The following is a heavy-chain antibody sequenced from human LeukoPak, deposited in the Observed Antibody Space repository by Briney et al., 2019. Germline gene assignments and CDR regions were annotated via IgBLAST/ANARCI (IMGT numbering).Heavy chain of an antibody. D-gene: IGHD6-19*01. V-gene: IGHV4-61*02. J-gene: IGHJ4*02. CDR1: GASISSGSYY. Sequence: SETLSLTCTVSGASISSGSYYWTWIRQPAGKGLDWIGRIYTSGNTNYNPSLKSRVTISVDTSKNQFSLKLSSVTAADTAVYYCAREWLGKVDYWGQGTLVTVSS. CDR2: IYTSGNT. CDR3: AREWLGKVDY.